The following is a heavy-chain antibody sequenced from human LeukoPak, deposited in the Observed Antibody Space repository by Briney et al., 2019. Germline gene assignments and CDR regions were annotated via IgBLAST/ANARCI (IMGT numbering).Heavy chain of an antibody. CDR3: AGGIGTTVRGYFDF. Sequence: SQTLSLTCTVSSGSIMNTDLYWSRIRQSPGKGLEWIGYIYHSTNTYYNPSLNSRVTMSVDSSKNQFSLRLTSVTAADTAVYYCAGGIGTTVRGYFDFWGQGTQVTVSS. J-gene: IGHJ4*02. V-gene: IGHV4-30-2*06. CDR2: IYHSTNT. D-gene: IGHD4-11*01. CDR1: SGSIMNTDLY.